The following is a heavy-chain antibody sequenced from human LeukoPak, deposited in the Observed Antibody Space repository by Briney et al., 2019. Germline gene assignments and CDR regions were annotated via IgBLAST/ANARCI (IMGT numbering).Heavy chain of an antibody. CDR2: MNPNSGNT. V-gene: IGHV1-8*01. CDR3: ARVFALWFGDFNWFDP. Sequence: ASVKVSCKASGYTFTSYDINWVRQATGQGLEWMGWMNPNSGNTGYAQKFQGRVTMTRNTSISTAYMELSSLRSEDTAVYYCARVFALWFGDFNWFDPWGQGTLVTVSS. CDR1: GYTFTSYD. J-gene: IGHJ5*02. D-gene: IGHD3-10*01.